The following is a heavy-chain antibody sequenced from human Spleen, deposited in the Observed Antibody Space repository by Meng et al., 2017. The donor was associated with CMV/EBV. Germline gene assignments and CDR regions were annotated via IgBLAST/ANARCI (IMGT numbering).Heavy chain of an antibody. Sequence: SETVSLTCTVSGYSISSGYYWGWIRQPPGKGLEWIGSIYHSGSTHYNPSLKSRVTISADTSKNQFSLKLRSVTAADTAVYYCARWYPRAGAFDIWGQGTMVTVSS. J-gene: IGHJ3*02. CDR3: ARWYPRAGAFDI. D-gene: IGHD6-13*01. V-gene: IGHV4-38-2*02. CDR2: IYHSGST. CDR1: GYSISSGYY.